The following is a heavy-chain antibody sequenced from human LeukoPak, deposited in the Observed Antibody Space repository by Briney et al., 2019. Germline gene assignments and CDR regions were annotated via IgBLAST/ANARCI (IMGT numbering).Heavy chain of an antibody. Sequence: SETLSLTCAVYVGSFSGYYWSWIRQPPGKGLEWIGEINHSGSTNYTPSLKSRVTISVDTSTNQSSLKLSSVTAADTAVYYCARVPDYSLYYSYMDVWGKGPTVTVSS. CDR3: ARVPDYSLYYSYMDV. V-gene: IGHV4-34*01. CDR1: VGSFSGYY. CDR2: INHSGST. D-gene: IGHD3-16*01. J-gene: IGHJ6*03.